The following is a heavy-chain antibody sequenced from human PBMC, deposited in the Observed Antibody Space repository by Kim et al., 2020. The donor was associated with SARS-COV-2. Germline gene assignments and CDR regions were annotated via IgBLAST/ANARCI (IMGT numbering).Heavy chain of an antibody. V-gene: IGHV3-48*02. CDR2: ISSSSSTI. CDR3: ARGYRYSSSWYVFGY. J-gene: IGHJ4*02. CDR1: GFTFSSYS. D-gene: IGHD6-13*01. Sequence: GGSLRLSCAASGFTFSSYSMNWVRQAPGKGLEWVSYISSSSSTIYYADSVKGRFTISRDNAKNSLYLQMNSLRDEDTAVYYCARGYRYSSSWYVFGYWGQGTLVTVSS.